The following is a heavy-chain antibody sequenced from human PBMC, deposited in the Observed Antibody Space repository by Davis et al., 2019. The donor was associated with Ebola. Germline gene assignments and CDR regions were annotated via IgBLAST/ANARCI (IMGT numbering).Heavy chain of an antibody. V-gene: IGHV3-23*01. CDR3: AKRPDVVLPEVSFYYYGMDV. CDR1: RFTFSYYG. J-gene: IGHJ6*04. CDR2: LGTSADT. Sequence: GESLKISCVASRFTFSYYGMHWVRQAPGKGLEWVSPLGTSADTYYAVSVKGRFTISRDHSKNTLYLQMSSLRAEDTATYYCAKRPDVVLPEVSFYYYGMDVWGKGTTVTVSS. D-gene: IGHD2-2*01.